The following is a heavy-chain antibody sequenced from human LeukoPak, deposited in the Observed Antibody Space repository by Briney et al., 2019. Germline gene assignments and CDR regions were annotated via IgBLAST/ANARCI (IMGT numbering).Heavy chain of an antibody. D-gene: IGHD6-13*01. Sequence: PSETLSLTCTVSGGSISSGDYYWRWIRQPPGKGLEWIGYIYYSGSTYYNPSLKSRVTISVDTSKNQFSLKLSSVTAADTAVYYCARDLSSSWSFDYWGQGTLVTVSS. CDR2: IYYSGST. CDR1: GGSISSGDYY. J-gene: IGHJ4*02. V-gene: IGHV4-30-4*01. CDR3: ARDLSSSWSFDY.